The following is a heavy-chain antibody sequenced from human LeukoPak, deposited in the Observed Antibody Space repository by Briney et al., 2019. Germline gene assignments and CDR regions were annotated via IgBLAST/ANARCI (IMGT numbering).Heavy chain of an antibody. J-gene: IGHJ4*02. V-gene: IGHV3-23*01. CDR3: AKTTYYDSSGYSDFDY. CDR1: GFTFSSYA. D-gene: IGHD3-22*01. Sequence: TGGSLRLSCAASGFTFSSYAMSWVRQAPGKGLEWVSAISGSGASTYYADSVKGRFTISRDNSKNTLYLQMNSLRAEDTAVYYCAKTTYYDSSGYSDFDYWGQGTLVTVSS. CDR2: ISGSGAST.